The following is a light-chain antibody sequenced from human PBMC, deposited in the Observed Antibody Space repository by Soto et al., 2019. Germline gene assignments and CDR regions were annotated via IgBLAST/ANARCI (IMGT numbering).Light chain of an antibody. Sequence: QSVLTQPPSASGSRGQSVTISCTGTSSDVGGYNYVSWFQQHPGKAPKLIIYEVIRRPLGVPNRFSGSKSGNTASLTVSGLQPDAEVDYHYSSYAGSTVVFGGGTKLPAL. J-gene: IGLJ2*01. V-gene: IGLV2-8*01. CDR2: EVI. CDR3: SSYAGSTVV. CDR1: SSDVGGYNY.